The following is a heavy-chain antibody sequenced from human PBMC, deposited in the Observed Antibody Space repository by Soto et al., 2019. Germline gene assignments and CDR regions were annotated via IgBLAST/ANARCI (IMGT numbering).Heavy chain of an antibody. J-gene: IGHJ5*02. CDR2: INHSGGT. CDR1: GGYFSGYY. Sequence: SETLSVTCAVDGGYFSGYYSSWIRTPPGKGLEWIGEINHSGGTNYNPSLKSRVTISVDTSKNQFSLKLSSVTAADTAVYYCASYYQLRGWFDPWGQGTLVTVSS. V-gene: IGHV4-34*01. CDR3: ASYYQLRGWFDP. D-gene: IGHD2-2*01.